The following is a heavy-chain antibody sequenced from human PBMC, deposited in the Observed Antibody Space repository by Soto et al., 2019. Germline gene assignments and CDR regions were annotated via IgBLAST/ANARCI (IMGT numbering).Heavy chain of an antibody. CDR3: AREPLFGYLET. D-gene: IGHD3-3*02. Sequence: QVQLVQSGAEVKKPGAAVKVSCKTSGYTFTSYAITWVRQAPGQGLEWMGKISGYNGNTDYSEKFQGRVTMTTDTSTSTAYMELRSLRSDDTAVYFCAREPLFGYLETWGQGTLVTVSS. V-gene: IGHV1-18*04. CDR2: ISGYNGNT. CDR1: GYTFTSYA. J-gene: IGHJ4*02.